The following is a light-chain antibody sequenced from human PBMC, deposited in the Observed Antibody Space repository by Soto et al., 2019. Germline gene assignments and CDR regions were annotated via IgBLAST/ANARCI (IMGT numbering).Light chain of an antibody. J-gene: IGKJ2*03. V-gene: IGKV3-20*01. CDR2: GAS. CDR1: QSVSSSY. Sequence: EIVLTQSPGTLSLSPGERATLSCRASQSVSSSYLAWYQQKPGQAPRLLIYGASSRATGIPDRFSGSGSGTDFILTISRLEPEDFAVYHCQQYGSLPRCFGQGTKLEIK. CDR3: QQYGSLPRC.